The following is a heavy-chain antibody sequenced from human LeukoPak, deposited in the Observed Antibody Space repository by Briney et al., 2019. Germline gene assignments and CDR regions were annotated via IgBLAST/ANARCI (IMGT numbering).Heavy chain of an antibody. CDR2: IIPILGIA. V-gene: IGHV1-69*04. CDR3: ARALWGDGYSYGYGDY. D-gene: IGHD5-18*01. CDR1: GGTFSSYA. Sequence: ASVKDSCKASGGTFSSYAISWVRQAPGQGLEWMGRIIPILGIANYAQKFQGRVTITADKSTTTAYMELSSLRSEDTAVYYCARALWGDGYSYGYGDYWGQGTLVTVSS. J-gene: IGHJ4*02.